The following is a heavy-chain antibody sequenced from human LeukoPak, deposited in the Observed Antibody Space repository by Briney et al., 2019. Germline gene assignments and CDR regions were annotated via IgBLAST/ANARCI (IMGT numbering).Heavy chain of an antibody. J-gene: IGHJ3*02. D-gene: IGHD3-22*01. Sequence: GSLRLSCAASGFTFSTYWMSWVRQPPGKGLGWIGSVYHSGSSYYNLPLKSRVTISVDTSKNQVSLKLSSVTAADTAVYYCARETYYYDSSGYSPVCDAFDIWGQGTMVTVSS. CDR1: GFTFSTYW. CDR3: ARETYYYDSSGYSPVCDAFDI. CDR2: VYHSGSS. V-gene: IGHV4-38-2*02.